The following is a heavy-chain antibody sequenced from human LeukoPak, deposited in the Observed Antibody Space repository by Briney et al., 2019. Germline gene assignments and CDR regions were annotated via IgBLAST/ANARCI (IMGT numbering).Heavy chain of an antibody. J-gene: IGHJ4*02. CDR2: TPYDGSNK. Sequence: GGSLRLSCAASGLTFSTYGMHWVRQAPGKGLEWVSFTPYDGSNKYYADSVKGRFTISRDNSKNTLYLQMNSLRAEDTAVYYCAKDLSSGWSFDYWGQGTLVTVSS. D-gene: IGHD6-19*01. V-gene: IGHV3-30*02. CDR3: AKDLSSGWSFDY. CDR1: GLTFSTYG.